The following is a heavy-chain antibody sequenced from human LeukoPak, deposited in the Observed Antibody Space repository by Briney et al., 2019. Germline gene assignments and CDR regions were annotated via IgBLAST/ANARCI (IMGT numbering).Heavy chain of an antibody. V-gene: IGHV3-21*01. J-gene: IGHJ4*02. Sequence: GGSLRLSCAASGFTFSSYSMNWVRQAPGKGLEWVSSISSSSSYIYYADSVKGRFTISRDNAKNSLYLQMNSLRAEDTAVYYCASSPCRRCVTDYFDYWGQGTLVTVSS. CDR2: ISSSSSYI. D-gene: IGHD5-24*01. CDR1: GFTFSSYS. CDR3: ASSPCRRCVTDYFDY.